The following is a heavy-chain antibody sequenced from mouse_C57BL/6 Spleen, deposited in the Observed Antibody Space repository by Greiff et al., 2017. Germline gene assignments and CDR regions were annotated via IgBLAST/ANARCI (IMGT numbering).Heavy chain of an antibody. J-gene: IGHJ1*03. CDR3: ARGDSRWYFDV. V-gene: IGHV1-19*01. CDR2: INPYNGGT. D-gene: IGHD6-1*01. Sequence: VQLQQSGPVLVKPGASVKMSCKASGYTFTDYYMNWVKQSHGKSLEWIGVINPYNGGTSYNQKFKGKATLTVDKSSSTAYMELNSLTSEDSAVYYCARGDSRWYFDVWGTGTTVTVSS. CDR1: GYTFTDYY.